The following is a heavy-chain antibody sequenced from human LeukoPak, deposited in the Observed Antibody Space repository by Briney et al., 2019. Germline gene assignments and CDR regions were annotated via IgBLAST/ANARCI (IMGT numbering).Heavy chain of an antibody. CDR1: GGSISSGGYS. CDR2: IYHSGST. Sequence: PSETLSLTCTVSGGSISSGGYSWSWIRQPPGKGLEWIGYIYHSGSTYYNPSLKSRVTITVDRSKNQFSLKLSSVTAADTAVYYCARAWRGDAFDIWGQGTMVTVSS. CDR3: ARAWRGDAFDI. D-gene: IGHD3-10*01. V-gene: IGHV4-30-2*01. J-gene: IGHJ3*02.